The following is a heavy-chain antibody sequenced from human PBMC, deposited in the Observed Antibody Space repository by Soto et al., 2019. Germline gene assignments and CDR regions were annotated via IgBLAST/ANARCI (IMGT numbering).Heavy chain of an antibody. CDR1: GGTFSSYT. Sequence: QVQLVQSGAEVKKPGSSVKVSCKASGGTFSSYTITWVRQAPGQGLERMGGITPMFGTPNYAQKFRGRVTITADESTSTAYMDLSSLRSEDTAMYFCARDGTLYDSRAYYYLYWGQGTLVTVSS. J-gene: IGHJ4*02. CDR3: ARDGTLYDSRAYYYLY. CDR2: ITPMFGTP. V-gene: IGHV1-69*01. D-gene: IGHD3-22*01.